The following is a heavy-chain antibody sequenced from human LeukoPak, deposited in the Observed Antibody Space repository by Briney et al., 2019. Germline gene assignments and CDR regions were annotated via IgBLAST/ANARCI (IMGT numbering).Heavy chain of an antibody. D-gene: IGHD2/OR15-2a*01. CDR2: NYTGDSNT. J-gene: IGHJ6*03. Sequence: GEPLNISGKGSGSSFTSYWIGWVRQLPEKGLEWMGINYTGDSNTKHSPSLQGQITIAAAKTITTANLHSSSLKASATPMYSCARDFSDYYYYYYMDVWGKGTTVTVSS. V-gene: IGHV5-51*01. CDR3: ARDFSDYYYYYYMDV. CDR1: GSSFTSYW.